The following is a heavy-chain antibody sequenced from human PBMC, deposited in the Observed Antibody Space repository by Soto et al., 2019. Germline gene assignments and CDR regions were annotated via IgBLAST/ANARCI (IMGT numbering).Heavy chain of an antibody. Sequence: WTWIRQHPGKGLEWIGYISYSGSTYYNPSLKSRVIISIDTSKNQFSLRLSSVTAADTAVYYCATYWGAGNDAKGFHIWGQGTVVTVSS. CDR3: ATYWGAGNDAKGFHI. J-gene: IGHJ3*02. CDR2: ISYSGST. D-gene: IGHD6-13*01. V-gene: IGHV4-31*02.